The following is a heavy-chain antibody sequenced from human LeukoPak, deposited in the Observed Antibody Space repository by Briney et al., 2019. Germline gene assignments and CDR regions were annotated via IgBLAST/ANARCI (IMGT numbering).Heavy chain of an antibody. CDR3: AREKYCTPTDCLHGRFYFNS. D-gene: IGHD2-8*01. CDR1: GFPFSTYS. Sequence: SGGSLRLSCAASGFPFSTYSMHWVRQAPGKGLEWVAVMSSDGSNDNYANSVKGRFTISRDNSKNALYLQMNTLRAEDTAVYYCAREKYCTPTDCLHGRFYFNSWGQGTPVTVFS. CDR2: MSSDGSND. J-gene: IGHJ4*02. V-gene: IGHV3-30*04.